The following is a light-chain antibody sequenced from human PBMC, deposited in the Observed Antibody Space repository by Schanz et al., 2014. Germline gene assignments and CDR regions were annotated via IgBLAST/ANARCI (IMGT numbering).Light chain of an antibody. V-gene: IGLV2-14*03. J-gene: IGLJ2*01. CDR2: DVT. CDR1: NSDIGAYNY. CDR3: CLYTPMSVI. Sequence: QSALTQPASVSGSPGQSITISCTGTNSDIGAYNYVSWYQQHPGKAPKLLIYDVTNRPSGVSIRFSGSKSGNTASLTISGLQAEDEADYYCCLYTPMSVIFGGGTKLTVL.